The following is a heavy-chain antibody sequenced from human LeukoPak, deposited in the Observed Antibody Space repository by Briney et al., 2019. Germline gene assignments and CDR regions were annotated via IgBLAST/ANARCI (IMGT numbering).Heavy chain of an antibody. V-gene: IGHV3-21*01. D-gene: IGHD3-10*01. Sequence: GGSLRLSCAASGFTFSSYSMNWVRQAPGKGLEWVSSISSSSSYIYYADSVKGRFTISRDNAKNSLYLQMNSLRAEDTAVYYCARVLGLYYGSGSYAQIDYWGQGTLVTVSS. CDR3: ARVLGLYYGSGSYAQIDY. CDR2: ISSSSSYI. J-gene: IGHJ4*02. CDR1: GFTFSSYS.